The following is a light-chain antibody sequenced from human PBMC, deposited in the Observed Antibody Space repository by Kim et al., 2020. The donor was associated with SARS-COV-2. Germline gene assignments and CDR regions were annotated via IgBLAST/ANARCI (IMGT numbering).Light chain of an antibody. V-gene: IGLV2-23*02. J-gene: IGLJ2*01. CDR1: RSDVGSHNL. Sequence: QSITMACIGTRSDVGSHNLVSWDQEHPGKEHKLMIYEVSKRRSGVGNRFAGSKAGNTACLTIPGLQAEDEADDDCCSYAGSSTDVVFGGGTQRNVL. CDR3: CSYAGSSTDVV. CDR2: EVS.